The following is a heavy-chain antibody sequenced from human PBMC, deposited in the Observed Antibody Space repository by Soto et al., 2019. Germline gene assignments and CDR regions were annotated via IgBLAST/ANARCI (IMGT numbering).Heavy chain of an antibody. J-gene: IGHJ6*02. D-gene: IGHD5-12*01. CDR3: ARASRGFAYGMDV. CDR1: GFTFSSYG. V-gene: IGHV3-33*01. Sequence: QVQLVESGGGVVQPGRSLRLSCAASGFTFSSYGMHWVRQAPGKGLEWVAVIWYDGSNKYYADSVKGRFTISRDNSKNTLYLQKNSLRAEDTAVYYCARASRGFAYGMDVWGQGTTVTVSS. CDR2: IWYDGSNK.